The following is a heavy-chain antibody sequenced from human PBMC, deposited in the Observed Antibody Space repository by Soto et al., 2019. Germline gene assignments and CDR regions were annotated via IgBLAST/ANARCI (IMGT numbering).Heavy chain of an antibody. CDR3: ARDLELLWFGESPPNYYGMDV. J-gene: IGHJ6*02. V-gene: IGHV3-11*01. CDR2: ISSSGSTI. D-gene: IGHD3-10*01. Sequence: PGGSLRLSCAAAGVTGSRNYMSWVRQAPGKGLEWVSYISSSGSTIYYADSVKGRFTISRDNAKNSLYLQMNSLRAEDTAVYYCARDLELLWFGESPPNYYGMDVWGQGTTVTVSS. CDR1: GVTGSRNY.